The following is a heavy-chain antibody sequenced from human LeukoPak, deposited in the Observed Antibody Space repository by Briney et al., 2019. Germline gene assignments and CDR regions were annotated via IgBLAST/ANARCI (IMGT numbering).Heavy chain of an antibody. Sequence: ASVEVSCKASGYTFTSYDFNWVRQATGQRPEWMGWMSPNSGDTGYAQKFQDRVTMTRNTSISTAYMELSSLRSDDTAVYYCARGPPNWGYDYWGPGTLVIVSS. V-gene: IGHV1-8*01. J-gene: IGHJ4*02. CDR3: ARGPPNWGYDY. CDR2: MSPNSGDT. D-gene: IGHD7-27*01. CDR1: GYTFTSYD.